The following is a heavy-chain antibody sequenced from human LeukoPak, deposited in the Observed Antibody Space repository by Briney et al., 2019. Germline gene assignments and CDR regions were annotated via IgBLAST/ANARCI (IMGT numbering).Heavy chain of an antibody. CDR3: AKDLTPAGRLGSLLWFGESLLPYNWFDP. V-gene: IGHV3-30*18. J-gene: IGHJ5*02. Sequence: PGGSLRLSCAASGFTFSSYGMYWVRQAPGKGLEWVAVISYDGSNKYYADSVKGRFTISRDNSKNTLYLQMNSLRAEDTAVYYCAKDLTPAGRLGSLLWFGESLLPYNWFDPWGQGTLVTVSS. CDR1: GFTFSSYG. CDR2: ISYDGSNK. D-gene: IGHD3-10*01.